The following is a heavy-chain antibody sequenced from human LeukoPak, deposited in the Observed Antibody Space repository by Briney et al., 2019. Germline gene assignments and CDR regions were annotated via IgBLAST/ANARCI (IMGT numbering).Heavy chain of an antibody. J-gene: IGHJ3*02. V-gene: IGHV3-15*01. CDR3: ARAYSSSWYSGGDAFDI. CDR2: IKSKTDGGTT. D-gene: IGHD6-13*01. Sequence: GGSLRLSCAASGFTFSNYGMNWVRQAPGKGLEWVGRIKSKTDGGTTDYAAPVKGRFTISRDDSKNTLYLQMNSLRAEDTAVYYCARAYSSSWYSGGDAFDIWGQGTMVTVSS. CDR1: GFTFSNYG.